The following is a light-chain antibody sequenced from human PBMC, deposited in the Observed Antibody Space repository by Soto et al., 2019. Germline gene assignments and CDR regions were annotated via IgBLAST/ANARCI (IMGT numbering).Light chain of an antibody. CDR3: QQFDDLTFT. J-gene: IGKJ5*01. V-gene: IGKV1-33*01. Sequence: DIQMTQSPSSLSAAVGDRVTFTCQASQDIYKYLNWYQQKPGKAPELLIYDASDLEVGVPSRFSGSGSGTVFTLTISSLQPEDIATYYCQQFDDLTFTFGQGTRLEIK. CDR1: QDIYKY. CDR2: DAS.